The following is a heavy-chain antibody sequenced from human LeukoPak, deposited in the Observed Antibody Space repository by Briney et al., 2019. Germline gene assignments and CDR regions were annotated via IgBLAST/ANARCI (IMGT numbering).Heavy chain of an antibody. CDR3: ARDWRQDNAFDL. CDR2: IKQDGSEK. Sequence: PGGSLRLSCAASGFTFSSYWMSWVRQAPGKGLEWVANIKQDGSEKYYLDSVKGRFIISRDNGKNSLYLEMNSLRVEDTAVYYCARDWRQDNAFDLWGRGTMVTVSS. D-gene: IGHD2-15*01. J-gene: IGHJ3*01. CDR1: GFTFSSYW. V-gene: IGHV3-7*01.